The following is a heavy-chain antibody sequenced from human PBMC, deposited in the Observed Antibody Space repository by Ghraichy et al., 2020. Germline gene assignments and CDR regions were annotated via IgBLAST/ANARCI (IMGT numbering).Heavy chain of an antibody. Sequence: SETLSLTCTVSGGSISSYYWSWIRQPPGKGLEWIGYIYYSGSTNYNPSLKSRDTISVDTSKNQFSLKLSSVTAADTAVYYCARVVGSRFDYWGQGTLVTVSS. J-gene: IGHJ4*02. V-gene: IGHV4-59*01. CDR2: IYYSGST. CDR3: ARVVGSRFDY. D-gene: IGHD6-13*01. CDR1: GGSISSYY.